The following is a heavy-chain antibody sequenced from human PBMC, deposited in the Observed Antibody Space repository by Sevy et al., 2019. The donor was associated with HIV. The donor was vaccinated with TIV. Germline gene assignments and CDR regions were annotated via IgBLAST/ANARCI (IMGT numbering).Heavy chain of an antibody. D-gene: IGHD2-15*01. CDR1: GFTFSSYS. CDR2: ISSSSSYI. CDR3: ARAQVAATLHFDY. J-gene: IGHJ4*02. V-gene: IGHV3-21*01. Sequence: GGSPRLSCAASGFTFSSYSMNWVRQAPGKGLEWVSSISSSSSYIYYADSVKGRFTISRDNAKNSLYLQMNSLRAEDTAVYYCARAQVAATLHFDYWGQGTLVTVSS.